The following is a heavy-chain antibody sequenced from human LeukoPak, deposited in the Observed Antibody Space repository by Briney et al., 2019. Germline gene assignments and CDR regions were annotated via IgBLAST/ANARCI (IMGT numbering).Heavy chain of an antibody. J-gene: IGHJ5*02. V-gene: IGHV3-43D*03. CDR3: VKIAPDLP. Sequence: PGGSLRLSCAASGFTFDDYAMHWVRQAPGKGLEWVSLISWDGGSTYYADSVKGRFTISRDNSKNSLYLQMNSLRADDTAVYYCVKIAPDLPWGQGTLVTVS. CDR1: GFTFDDYA. D-gene: IGHD2-21*01. CDR2: ISWDGGST.